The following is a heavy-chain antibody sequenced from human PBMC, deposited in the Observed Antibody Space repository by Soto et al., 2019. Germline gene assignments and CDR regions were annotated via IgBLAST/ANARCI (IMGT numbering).Heavy chain of an antibody. Sequence: SETLSLTCAVSGGSISSGGYSWSWIRQPPGKGLEWIGYIYHSGSTYYNPSLKSRVTISVDRSKNQFSLKLSSVTAADTAVYYCARQYYYDSSGYYYRWFDTWGQGTLVTVSS. J-gene: IGHJ5*02. CDR3: ARQYYYDSSGYYYRWFDT. D-gene: IGHD3-22*01. CDR1: GGSISSGGYS. V-gene: IGHV4-30-2*01. CDR2: IYHSGST.